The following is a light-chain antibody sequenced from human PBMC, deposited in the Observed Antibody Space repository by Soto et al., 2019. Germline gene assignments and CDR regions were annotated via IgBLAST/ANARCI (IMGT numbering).Light chain of an antibody. CDR2: DAS. CDR3: QQFNSYPHI. Sequence: AIQLTQSPSSLSASVGDRVTITCRASQGISSALAWYQQKPGKAPKLLIYDASSLESGVPSRFSGSGSGTDFTLTISSVQPEDFATYYCQQFNSYPHIFGQGTRLEIK. J-gene: IGKJ5*01. CDR1: QGISSA. V-gene: IGKV1-13*02.